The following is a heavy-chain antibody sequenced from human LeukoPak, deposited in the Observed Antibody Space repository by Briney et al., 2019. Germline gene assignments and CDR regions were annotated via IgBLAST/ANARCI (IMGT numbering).Heavy chain of an antibody. Sequence: GGSLRLSCAASGFSFNNYGMHWVRQAPGEGLEWVAAIWYDGTHEFYVDSVKGRFTISRDNPKNTLYLQMNTLRAEDTAMYHCAKDADDYGDSYFDSWGHGTLVTVSS. CDR2: IWYDGTHE. CDR1: GFSFNNYG. D-gene: IGHD4-17*01. CDR3: AKDADDYGDSYFDS. V-gene: IGHV3-33*06. J-gene: IGHJ4*01.